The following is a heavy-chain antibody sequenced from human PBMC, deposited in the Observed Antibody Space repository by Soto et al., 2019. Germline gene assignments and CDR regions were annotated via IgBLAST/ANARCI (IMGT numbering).Heavy chain of an antibody. Sequence: EVQLVESGGGLVQPGGSLRLSCAASGFTFSSYWMHWVRQAPGKGLVWVSRINSDGSSTSYAHSVKGRFTISRDNAKNTLYLQMNSLRAEDTAVYYCASSGPYSSGWYSELDYWGQGTLVTVSS. CDR3: ASSGPYSSGWYSELDY. J-gene: IGHJ4*02. CDR2: INSDGSST. D-gene: IGHD6-19*01. CDR1: GFTFSSYW. V-gene: IGHV3-74*01.